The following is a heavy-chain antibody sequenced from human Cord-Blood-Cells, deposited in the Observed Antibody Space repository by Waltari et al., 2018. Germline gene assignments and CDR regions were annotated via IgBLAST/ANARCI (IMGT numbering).Heavy chain of an antibody. J-gene: IGHJ3*02. Sequence: EVQLVESGGGLVQPGGSLRLSCAASGFPFSSYWMSWVRQAPGKGLEWVANIKQDGSEKYYVDSVKGRFTISRDNAKNSLYLQMNSLRAEDTAVYYCAGSGSYDAFDIWGQGTMVTVSS. V-gene: IGHV3-7*01. CDR1: GFPFSSYW. D-gene: IGHD3-10*01. CDR3: AGSGSYDAFDI. CDR2: IKQDGSEK.